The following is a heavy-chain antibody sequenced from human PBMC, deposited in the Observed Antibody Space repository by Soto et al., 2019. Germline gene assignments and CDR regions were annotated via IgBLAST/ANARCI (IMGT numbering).Heavy chain of an antibody. D-gene: IGHD3-3*01. CDR3: ARERGSWSFGVYTSYYGMDV. Sequence: GGSLRLSCAASGFTFSSYSMTWVRQAPGKGLEFISHISHSGEILHHADSVRGRFTFSRDNAKNLLSLQMTSLTAEDTAVYWCARERGSWSFGVYTSYYGMDVWGPGTTVTVSS. CDR1: GFTFSSYS. J-gene: IGHJ6*02. CDR2: ISHSGEIL. V-gene: IGHV3-48*04.